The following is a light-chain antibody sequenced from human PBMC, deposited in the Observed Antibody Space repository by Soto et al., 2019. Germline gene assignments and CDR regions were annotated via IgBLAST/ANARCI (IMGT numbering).Light chain of an antibody. J-gene: IGKJ2*02. V-gene: IGKV2-28*01. CDR3: MQALQTPRT. CDR2: LTS. Sequence: DIVMTQSPLSLPVTPGEPASISCRSSQSLLHSNGYNYLDWYLQKPGQSPQLLFYLTSNRSSGVPDRFSGSGSATDFTLKISKVEAEDVGVYYCMQALQTPRTFGQGTKLEIK. CDR1: QSLLHSNGYNY.